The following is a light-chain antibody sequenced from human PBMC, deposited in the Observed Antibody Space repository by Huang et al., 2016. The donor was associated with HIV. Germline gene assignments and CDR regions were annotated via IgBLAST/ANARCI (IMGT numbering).Light chain of an antibody. CDR2: LGS. V-gene: IGKV2-28*01. CDR1: QSLLHTNGYNY. CDR3: MQGLQSWT. Sequence: DIVMIQAPVTLHVTPGEPASISCRSSQSLLHTNGYNYLDWYVQKPGQSPQLLIYLGSNRAAGVTERFTGSGSGTDFTLRISTVEAEDAGVYFCMQGLQSWTFGQGTKVEIE. J-gene: IGKJ1*01.